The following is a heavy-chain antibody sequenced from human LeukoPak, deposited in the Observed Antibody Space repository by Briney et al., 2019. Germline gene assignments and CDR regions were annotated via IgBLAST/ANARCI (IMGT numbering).Heavy chain of an antibody. J-gene: IGHJ6*02. CDR2: IKQGGSEK. D-gene: IGHD3-10*01. Sequence: GGSLRLSCAVSGLTFSSSWMDWVRQAPGKGLEWVANIKQGGSEKYYVDSVKGRFTISRDNAKNSLYLQMNSLRAEDTAVYYCARDGMVRGVMTAPPAYYYYYYGMDVWGQGTTVTVSS. CDR3: ARDGMVRGVMTAPPAYYYYYYGMDV. CDR1: GLTFSSSW. V-gene: IGHV3-7*01.